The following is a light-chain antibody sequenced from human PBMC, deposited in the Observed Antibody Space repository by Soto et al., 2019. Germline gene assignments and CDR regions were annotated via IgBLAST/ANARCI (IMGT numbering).Light chain of an antibody. CDR1: QSISGW. V-gene: IGKV1-5*03. CDR2: QAT. J-gene: IGKJ4*01. Sequence: DIQMTQSPSTLSASVGERVDITCRASQSISGWLAWYQQKPGKAPKLLIYQATILESGVPSTFSGSGSGTEFTLTITSLRPDDIATYYCQQYKTYPLTIGGGTKLEIK. CDR3: QQYKTYPLT.